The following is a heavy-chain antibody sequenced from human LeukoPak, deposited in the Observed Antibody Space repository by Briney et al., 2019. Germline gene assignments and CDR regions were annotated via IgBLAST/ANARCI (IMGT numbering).Heavy chain of an antibody. D-gene: IGHD4-11*01. CDR2: IYYSGST. Sequence: PSETLSLTCTVSGGSISSYYGSWIRQPPGKGLEWIGYIYYSGSTDYNPSLKSRVTISVDPSKNQFSLKLSSVTAADTAVYYCAREGVTKYYFDYWGQGTLVTVSS. CDR3: AREGVTKYYFDY. J-gene: IGHJ4*02. CDR1: GGSISSYY. V-gene: IGHV4-59*01.